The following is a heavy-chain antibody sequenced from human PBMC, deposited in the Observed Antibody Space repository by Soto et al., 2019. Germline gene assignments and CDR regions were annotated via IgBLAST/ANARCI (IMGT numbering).Heavy chain of an antibody. V-gene: IGHV1-2*07. J-gene: IGHJ5*02. D-gene: IGHD6-25*01. CDR2: IAPSSGGT. CDR1: GYTFTDSH. CDR3: ATDLGSGRTP. Sequence: QVQLVQSGSEVKKPGASVRVSCKTSGYTFTDSHLHWVRQAPGQGLEWMGWIAPSSGGTNFARKFQGRVTLTRETSISTADVDLSSLRSDDTAVYFCATDLGSGRTPWGQGTLVTVSS.